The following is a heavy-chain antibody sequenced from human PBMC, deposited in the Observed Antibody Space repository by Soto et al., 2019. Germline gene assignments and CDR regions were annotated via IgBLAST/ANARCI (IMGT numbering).Heavy chain of an antibody. Sequence: GGSLRLSCAASGFTFSSYAMSWVRQAPGKGLEWVSAISGSGGSTYYADSVKGRFTISRDNSKNTLYLQMNSLRAEDTAVYYCAVGSNSGSYYYYYGMDVWGQGTTVTVSS. CDR2: ISGSGGST. CDR1: GFTFSSYA. V-gene: IGHV3-23*01. D-gene: IGHD3-10*01. CDR3: AVGSNSGSYYYYYGMDV. J-gene: IGHJ6*02.